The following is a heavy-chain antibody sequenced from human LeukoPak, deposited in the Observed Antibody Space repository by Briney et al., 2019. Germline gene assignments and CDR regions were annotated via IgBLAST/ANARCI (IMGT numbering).Heavy chain of an antibody. J-gene: IGHJ4*02. CDR2: IRYDGTDK. CDR1: GFTFSSFG. CDR3: APRVVVITAPFDY. Sequence: GGSLRLSCAASGFTFSSFGMHWVRQASGKGLEWVAFIRYDGTDKYYADSVKGRFTISRDNSKNTLYLQMNSLRPEDTAVYYCAPRVVVITAPFDYWGQGTLVTVSS. V-gene: IGHV3-30*02. D-gene: IGHD2-21*01.